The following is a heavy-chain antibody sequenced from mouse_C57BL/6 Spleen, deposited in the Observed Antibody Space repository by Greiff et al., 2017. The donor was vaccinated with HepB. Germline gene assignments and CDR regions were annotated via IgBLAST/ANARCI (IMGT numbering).Heavy chain of an antibody. V-gene: IGHV5-17*01. D-gene: IGHD2-4*01. CDR2: ISSGSSTT. J-gene: IGHJ4*01. CDR3: ARKRLNEYDGGYYYAMDY. Sequence: EVQLMESGGGLVKPGGSLKLSCAASGFTFSDYGMHWVRQAPEKGLEWVAYISSGSSTTYYADTVKGRFTISRDNAKNTLFLQMTSLRSEDTAMYYWARKRLNEYDGGYYYAMDYWGQGTSVTVSS. CDR1: GFTFSDYG.